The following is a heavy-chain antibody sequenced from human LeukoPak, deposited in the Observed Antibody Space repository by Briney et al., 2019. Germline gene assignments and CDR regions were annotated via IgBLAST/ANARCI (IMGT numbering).Heavy chain of an antibody. CDR3: ARDRSGYDYLPFWHTAPQSPPDY. V-gene: IGHV1-18*01. Sequence: GASVKVSCKASDYTFTSYDISWVRQAPGQGLEWMGWISAYNGNTNYAQKLQGRVTMTTDTSTSTAYMELRSLRSDDTAVYYCARDRSGYDYLPFWHTAPQSPPDYWGQGTLVTVSS. D-gene: IGHD5-12*01. CDR1: DYTFTSYD. CDR2: ISAYNGNT. J-gene: IGHJ4*02.